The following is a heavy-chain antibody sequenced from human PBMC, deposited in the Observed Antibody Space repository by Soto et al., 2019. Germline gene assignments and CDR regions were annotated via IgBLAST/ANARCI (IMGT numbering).Heavy chain of an antibody. CDR2: INPKSGGT. V-gene: IGHV1-2*04. D-gene: IGHD2-8*01. CDR1: GYSFTDYH. CDR3: ARGDSTDCSNGVCSFFYNHDLDV. Sequence: DSVQVSCKASGYSFTDYHIHWVRQAPGQGLEWLGRINPKSGGTSTAQKFQGWVTMTTDTSISTASMELTRLTSDDTAIYYCARGDSTDCSNGVCSFFYNHDLDVWG. J-gene: IGHJ6*02.